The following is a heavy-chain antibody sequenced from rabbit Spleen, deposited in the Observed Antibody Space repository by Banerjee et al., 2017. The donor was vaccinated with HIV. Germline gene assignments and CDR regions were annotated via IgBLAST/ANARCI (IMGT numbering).Heavy chain of an antibody. J-gene: IGHJ4*01. D-gene: IGHD8-1*01. CDR1: GFTLSSYY. Sequence: HLEESAGGLVQPGGSLKLSCKASGFTLSSYYMNWVRQAPGKGLEWIGYIDPVFGITYYANWVNGRFSISRENAQNTVFLQMTSLTAADTATYFCARDGAGGSYFALWGPGTLSPS. CDR2: IDPVFGIT. V-gene: IGHV1S7*01. CDR3: ARDGAGGSYFAL.